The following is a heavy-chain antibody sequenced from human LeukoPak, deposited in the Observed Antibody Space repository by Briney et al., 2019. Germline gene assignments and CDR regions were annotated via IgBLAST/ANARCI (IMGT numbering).Heavy chain of an antibody. CDR2: IKQDGSEK. CDR1: GFTFSSYW. CDR3: ARDLESDAFDI. Sequence: GRSLRLSCAASGFTFSSYWMSWVRQAPGKGLEWVANIKQDGSEKYYVDSVKGRFTISRDNAKNSLYLQMNSLRAEDTAVYYCARDLESDAFDIWGQGTMVTVSS. J-gene: IGHJ3*02. V-gene: IGHV3-7*01. D-gene: IGHD3-3*01.